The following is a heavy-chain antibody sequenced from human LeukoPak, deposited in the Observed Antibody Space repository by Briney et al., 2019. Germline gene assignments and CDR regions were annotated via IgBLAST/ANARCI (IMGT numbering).Heavy chain of an antibody. J-gene: IGHJ4*02. Sequence: GGSLRLSCAASGFTFRSYAMHWVRQAPGKGLEWVAVISYDGTNQYYADSVKGRFTISRDNSKNTLYLEMNSLRAEDTAVYYCAREHYGDLYFDYWGQGTLVTVSS. CDR3: AREHYGDLYFDY. V-gene: IGHV3-30-3*01. D-gene: IGHD4-17*01. CDR1: GFTFRSYA. CDR2: ISYDGTNQ.